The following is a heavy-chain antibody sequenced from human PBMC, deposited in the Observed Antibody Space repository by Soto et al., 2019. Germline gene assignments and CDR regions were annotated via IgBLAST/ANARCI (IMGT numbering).Heavy chain of an antibody. CDR1: GFTFSTYA. V-gene: IGHV3-23*01. D-gene: IGHD4-17*01. J-gene: IGHJ3*01. CDR2: ISDAAGSA. CDR3: ARPYGGKIGDAPDL. Sequence: GGSLRLSCAASGFTFSTYAMSWVRRVPGKGLEWVSTISDAAGSAYYVDSVKGRFTISRDNSKKTLYLQMSSLRAEDSAVYYCARPYGGKIGDAPDLWGQGTMVTVSS.